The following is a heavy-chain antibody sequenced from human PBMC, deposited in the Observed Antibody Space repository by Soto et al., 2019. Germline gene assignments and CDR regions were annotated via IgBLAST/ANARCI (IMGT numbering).Heavy chain of an antibody. V-gene: IGHV3-53*01. CDR2: IYSGGNT. D-gene: IGHD6-19*01. CDR3: ATVANSSGWYYY. CDR1: GFTVSSNY. J-gene: IGHJ4*02. Sequence: GGSLRLSCAASGFTVSSNYMTWVRQAPGKGLEWVSVIYSGGNTYYADSVKGRFTISRDNSKNTLYLQMNSLRAEDTAMYYCATVANSSGWYYYWGQGTLVTISS.